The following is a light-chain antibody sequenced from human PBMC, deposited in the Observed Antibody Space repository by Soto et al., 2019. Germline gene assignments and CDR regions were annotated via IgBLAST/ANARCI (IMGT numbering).Light chain of an antibody. CDR3: HQYNNWPPWT. CDR1: QSVSSN. J-gene: IGKJ1*01. CDR2: GAS. Sequence: EIVMTQSPATLSVSPGERATLSCRASQSVSSNLAWYQQKPGQAPRLLIYGASTRATGIPARFSGSGSGTEFTLTISILQSEDFAVYYCHQYNNWPPWTFGLGTKVEIK. V-gene: IGKV3-15*01.